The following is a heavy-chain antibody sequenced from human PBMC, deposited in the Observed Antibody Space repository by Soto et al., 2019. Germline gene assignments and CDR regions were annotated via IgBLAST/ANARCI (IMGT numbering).Heavy chain of an antibody. CDR2: INPNSGGT. CDR1: GYTFTGYY. V-gene: IGHV1-2*04. Sequence: AASVKVSCKASGYTFTGYYMHWVRQAPGQGLEWMGWINPNSGGTNYAQKFQGWVTMTRDTSISTAYMELSRLRSDDTAVYYCATALFSSSWYYFDYWGQGTLVTVS. D-gene: IGHD6-13*01. J-gene: IGHJ4*02. CDR3: ATALFSSSWYYFDY.